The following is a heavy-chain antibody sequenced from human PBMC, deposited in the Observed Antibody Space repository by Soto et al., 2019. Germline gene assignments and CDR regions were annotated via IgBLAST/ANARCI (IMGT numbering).Heavy chain of an antibody. CDR2: ISHTSSAI. D-gene: IGHD5-12*01. CDR3: AKSGQRWLQFVAVFDY. V-gene: IGHV3-23*01. J-gene: IGHJ4*02. CDR1: GFTLTGYE. Sequence: TGGSLRLSCAASGFTLTGYEMNWVRQAPGKGLEWVSYISHTSSAIYYADSVKGRFTISRDNSKNTLYLQMNSLRAEDTAVYYCAKSGQRWLQFVAVFDYWGQGTLVTVSS.